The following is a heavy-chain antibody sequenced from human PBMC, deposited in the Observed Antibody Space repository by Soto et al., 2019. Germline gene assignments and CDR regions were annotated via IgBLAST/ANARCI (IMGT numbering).Heavy chain of an antibody. V-gene: IGHV4-34*01. J-gene: IGHJ2*01. CDR3: ARESHDILTGPPWVWDLDL. D-gene: IGHD3-9*01. CDR2: INERGSI. CDR1: GGSFSGYY. Sequence: QVQLQQWGAGPLRPLETLSLTCGVSGGSFSGYYWAWIRQSPGKGLEWIGEINERGSINYNPSLKIRVSISGHTSKNHYSLNLRSVTGADTAVYYCARESHDILTGPPWVWDLDLWGRGTLVTVSS.